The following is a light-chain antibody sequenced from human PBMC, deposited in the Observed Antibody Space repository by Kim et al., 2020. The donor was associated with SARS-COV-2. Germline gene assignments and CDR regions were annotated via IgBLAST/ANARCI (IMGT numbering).Light chain of an antibody. CDR1: SSNIGAGYH. J-gene: IGLJ1*01. CDR3: QSYDSSLVYV. Sequence: QSVLTQPPSVSGAPGQRVTISCTGSSSNIGAGYHVHWYQQLPGTAPKLLIYCNINRPSGVPDRFSGSKSGTSASLAITGLQAEDEADYYCQSYDSSLVYVFGTGTKVTLL. CDR2: CNI. V-gene: IGLV1-40*01.